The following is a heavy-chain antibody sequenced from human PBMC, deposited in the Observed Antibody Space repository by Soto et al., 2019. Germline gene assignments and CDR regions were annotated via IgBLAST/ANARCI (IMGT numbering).Heavy chain of an antibody. CDR3: AAGEASSRNLAPYYLDF. CDR2: IYYTGST. J-gene: IGHJ4*02. V-gene: IGHV4-59*01. CDR1: GDSIKAYY. D-gene: IGHD6-13*01. Sequence: PSETLSLTCTVSGDSIKAYYWSWIRQPPGKGLEWIGYIYYTGSTNYNPSLQSRVTISVDTSKNQFSLKLNSVTAADTAVYFCAAGEASSRNLAPYYLDFWGQGTLVTVSS.